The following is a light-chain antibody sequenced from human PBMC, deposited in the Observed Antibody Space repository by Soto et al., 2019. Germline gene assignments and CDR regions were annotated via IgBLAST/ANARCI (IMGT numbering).Light chain of an antibody. CDR1: QRISNSY. V-gene: IGKV3-20*01. CDR2: DAS. CDR3: QQYARPQFA. J-gene: IGKJ2*01. Sequence: EIVLTQSPGTLSLSPGERATLSCRASQRISNSYLAWYQQKPGQAPRLLLYDASSRATGIPDRVSGSGSGTDFTLTISRLEPEDFAVYYCQQYARPQFAFGHGTKVEIK.